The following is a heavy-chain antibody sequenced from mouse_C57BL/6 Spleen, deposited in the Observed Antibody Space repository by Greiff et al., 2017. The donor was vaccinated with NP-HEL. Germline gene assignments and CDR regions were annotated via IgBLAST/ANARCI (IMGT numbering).Heavy chain of an antibody. Sequence: ESGAELVRPGASVTLSCKASGYTFTDYEMHWVKQTPVHGLEWIGAIDPETGGTAYNQKFKGKAILTADKSSSTAYMELRSLTSEDSAVYYCTRETGTDYWGQGTTLTVSS. D-gene: IGHD4-1*01. CDR1: GYTFTDYE. CDR3: TRETGTDY. V-gene: IGHV1-15*01. CDR2: IDPETGGT. J-gene: IGHJ2*01.